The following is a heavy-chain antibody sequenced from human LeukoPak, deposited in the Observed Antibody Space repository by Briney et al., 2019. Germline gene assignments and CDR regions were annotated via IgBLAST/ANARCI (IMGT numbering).Heavy chain of an antibody. Sequence: SETLSLTCAVYGGSFSGYYWSWIRQPPGKGLEWIGEINHSGSTNYNPSLKSRVTISVDTSKNQFSLKLSSVTAADTAVYYCARGTTTYCTNGVCPHYYYGMDVWGQGTTVTVSS. D-gene: IGHD2-8*01. CDR2: INHSGST. CDR1: GGSFSGYY. J-gene: IGHJ6*02. CDR3: ARGTTTYCTNGVCPHYYYGMDV. V-gene: IGHV4-34*01.